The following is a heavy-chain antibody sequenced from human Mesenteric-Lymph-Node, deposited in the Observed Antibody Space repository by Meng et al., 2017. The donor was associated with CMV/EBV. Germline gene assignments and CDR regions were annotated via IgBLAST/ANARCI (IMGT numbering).Heavy chain of an antibody. D-gene: IGHD2/OR15-2a*01. J-gene: IGHJ4*02. CDR3: AKSRSSTPGIVDD. Sequence: QVQVQASVLRLVKASATLSLTCIVSGVSVTSGGYHWSWIRQAPGKGLEWIGYIYGNGITIYNPSLKSRVTILLETSKNQFSLKLNSVTTADTAVYYCAKSRSSTPGIVDDWGQGTLVTVFS. V-gene: IGHV4-61*08. CDR1: GVSVTSGGYH. CDR2: IYGNGIT.